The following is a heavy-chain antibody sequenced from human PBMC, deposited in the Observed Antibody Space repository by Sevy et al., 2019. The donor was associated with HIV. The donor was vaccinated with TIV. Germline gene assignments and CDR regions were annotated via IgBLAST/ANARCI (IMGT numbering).Heavy chain of an antibody. Sequence: ASVKVSCKASGYTLTGYYMHWVRQAPGQGLEWMGWINPNSGDTNNAQKFQGRVTMTRDTSITSAYMGLSRLTSDDTAVYYCASVGYSSDWYGGSFDYWGQGTLVTVSS. CDR2: INPNSGDT. CDR1: GYTLTGYY. J-gene: IGHJ4*02. V-gene: IGHV1-2*02. CDR3: ASVGYSSDWYGGSFDY. D-gene: IGHD6-19*01.